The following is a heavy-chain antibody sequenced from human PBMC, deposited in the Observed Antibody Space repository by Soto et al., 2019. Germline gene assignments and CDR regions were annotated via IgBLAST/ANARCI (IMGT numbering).Heavy chain of an antibody. CDR2: IKQDGSEK. Sequence: EVQLVESGGGLVQPGGALRLYCAASGFRFRDYWMYWVRQTPGKGLEGVANIKQDGSEKYYVDSVKGRFTISRDNARNSLFLQMDGLRAEDTAVYFCARVTTMGGYWGQGTLVTVSS. CDR3: ARVTTMGGY. J-gene: IGHJ4*02. CDR1: GFRFRDYW. D-gene: IGHD4-17*01. V-gene: IGHV3-7*01.